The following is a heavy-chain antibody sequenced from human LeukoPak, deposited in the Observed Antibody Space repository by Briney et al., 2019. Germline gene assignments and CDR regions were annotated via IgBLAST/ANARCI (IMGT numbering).Heavy chain of an antibody. D-gene: IGHD1-26*01. Sequence: GESLKISCKGSGYSLTNYWIGWVRQMPGKGLEWMGMLSPGDSGATYSPSFQGQVTISADKSISTAYLQWSSLKASDTAMYYCARREWELLHFDYWGQGTLVTVSS. J-gene: IGHJ4*02. CDR2: LSPGDSGA. CDR1: GYSLTNYW. V-gene: IGHV5-51*01. CDR3: ARREWELLHFDY.